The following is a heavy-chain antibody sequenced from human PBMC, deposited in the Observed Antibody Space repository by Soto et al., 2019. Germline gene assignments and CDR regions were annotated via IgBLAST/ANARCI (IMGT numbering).Heavy chain of an antibody. CDR1: GYTFTGYY. Sequence: ASVKVSCKPAGYTFTGYYMHWDRQPPGQRLAWMGWINPKSGGTNYAQKLQGRVTMTRDTSISTAYMELSRLRSDDTAVYYCGRDRGYCSSNGCWNFEHWGHGTLVTVSS. CDR3: GRDRGYCSSNGCWNFEH. J-gene: IGHJ4*01. CDR2: INPKSGGT. V-gene: IGHV1-2*02. D-gene: IGHD2-2*01.